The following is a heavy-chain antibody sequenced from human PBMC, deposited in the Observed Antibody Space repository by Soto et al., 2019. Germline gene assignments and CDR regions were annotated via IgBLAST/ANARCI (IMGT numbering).Heavy chain of an antibody. D-gene: IGHD2-8*01. Sequence: NPGGSLRLSCAASGFTFSSYSMNWVRQAPGKGLEWVSSIGGSSGHIYYADSLKGRFTISRDNAKNSLYLQMNSLRVDDTAVYYCARTNGAYSNYFDYWGQGTLVTVPQ. V-gene: IGHV3-21*01. CDR2: IGGSSGHI. CDR1: GFTFSSYS. J-gene: IGHJ4*02. CDR3: ARTNGAYSNYFDY.